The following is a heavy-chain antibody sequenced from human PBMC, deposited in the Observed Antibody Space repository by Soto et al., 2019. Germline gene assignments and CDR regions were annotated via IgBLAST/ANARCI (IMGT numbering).Heavy chain of an antibody. V-gene: IGHV1-69*06. J-gene: IGHJ4*02. CDR3: ASGYSYGPFDY. D-gene: IGHD5-18*01. CDR2: IIPIFGTA. Sequence: ASVKVSCKASGGTFSSYAISWVRQAPGQGLEWMGGIIPIFGTANYAQKFQGRVTITADKSTSTAYMELSSLRSEDTAVYYCASGYSYGPFDYWRQGTLLTVST. CDR1: GGTFSSYA.